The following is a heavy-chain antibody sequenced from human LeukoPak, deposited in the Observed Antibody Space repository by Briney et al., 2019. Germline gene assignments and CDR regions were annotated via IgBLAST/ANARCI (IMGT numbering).Heavy chain of an antibody. J-gene: IGHJ3*02. CDR2: IYYSGSP. Sequence: SETLSLTCTVSGGSISNYYWSWIRQPPGKGLEWIGYIYYSGSPRYSPSLKSRVTISVDTSKNQFSLKVSSVTAADTAVYYCARHFFVGSEDAFDIWGQGTMVTVSS. D-gene: IGHD6-25*01. CDR3: ARHFFVGSEDAFDI. V-gene: IGHV4-59*08. CDR1: GGSISNYY.